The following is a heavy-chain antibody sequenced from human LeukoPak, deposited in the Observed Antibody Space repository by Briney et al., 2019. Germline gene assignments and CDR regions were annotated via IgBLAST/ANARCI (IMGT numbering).Heavy chain of an antibody. CDR1: GFTFSSYW. J-gene: IGHJ4*02. Sequence: GGSLRLSCAASGFTFSSYWMSWVRQAPGKGLEWVANIKQDGSEKYYVGSVKGRFTISRDNAKNSLYLQMNSLRAEDTAVYYCARDRKDFWSGYYTGTSWGFDYWGQGTLVTASS. CDR3: ARDRKDFWSGYYTGTSWGFDY. V-gene: IGHV3-7*01. D-gene: IGHD3-3*01. CDR2: IKQDGSEK.